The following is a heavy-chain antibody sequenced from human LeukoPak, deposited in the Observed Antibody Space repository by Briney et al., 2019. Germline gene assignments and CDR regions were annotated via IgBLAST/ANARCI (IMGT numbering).Heavy chain of an antibody. J-gene: IGHJ4*02. V-gene: IGHV4-4*07. CDR3: AREAYDSSGYLDY. D-gene: IGHD3-22*01. Sequence: SETLSLTCTVSGGSIHSYWSWIRQPAGKGLEWIGRISGSGTITYNPALQSRLTISIDTSKNQFSLKLMSVTAADTAVYYCAREAYDSSGYLDYWGQGTLVTVSS. CDR1: GGSIHSY. CDR2: ISGSGTI.